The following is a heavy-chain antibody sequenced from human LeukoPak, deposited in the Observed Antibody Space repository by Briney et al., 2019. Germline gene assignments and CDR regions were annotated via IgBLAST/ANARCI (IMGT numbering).Heavy chain of an antibody. CDR3: ARQITMIVVAKGVAAFDI. Sequence: GESLKISCKGSGYSFTSYWIGWVRQMPGKGLEWMGIIYPGDSDTRYSPSFQGQVTISADKSISTAYLQWSSLKASDTAMYYCARQITMIVVAKGVAAFDIWGQGTMVTVSS. CDR1: GYSFTSYW. CDR2: IYPGDSDT. J-gene: IGHJ3*02. V-gene: IGHV5-51*01. D-gene: IGHD3-22*01.